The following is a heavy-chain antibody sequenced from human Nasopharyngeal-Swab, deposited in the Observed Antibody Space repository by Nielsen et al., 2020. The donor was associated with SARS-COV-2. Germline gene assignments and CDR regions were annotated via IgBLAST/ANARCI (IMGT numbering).Heavy chain of an antibody. V-gene: IGHV3-69-1*01. CDR1: GFTFDDYG. CDR3: ARGRSYSSSWYTEDYYYMDV. D-gene: IGHD6-13*01. CDR2: ISSSSYI. Sequence: GESLKISCAASGFTFDDYGMNWVRQAPGKGLEWVSSISSSSYIYYADSVKGRFTISRDNAKNSLYLQMNSLRAEDTAVYYCARGRSYSSSWYTEDYYYMDVWGKGTTVTVSS. J-gene: IGHJ6*03.